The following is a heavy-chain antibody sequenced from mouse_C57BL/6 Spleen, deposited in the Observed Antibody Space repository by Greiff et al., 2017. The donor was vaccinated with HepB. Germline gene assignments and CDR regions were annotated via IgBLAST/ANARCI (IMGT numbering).Heavy chain of an antibody. Sequence: QVQLQQSGAELMKPGASVKLSCKATGYTFTGYWIEWVKQRPGHGLEWIGEILPGSGSTNYNEKFKGKATFTADTSSNTAYMQLSSLTTEDSAIYYCARAIYYYGSSYSSWFAYWGQGTLVTVSA. D-gene: IGHD1-1*01. CDR2: ILPGSGST. J-gene: IGHJ3*01. V-gene: IGHV1-9*01. CDR3: ARAIYYYGSSYSSWFAY. CDR1: GYTFTGYW.